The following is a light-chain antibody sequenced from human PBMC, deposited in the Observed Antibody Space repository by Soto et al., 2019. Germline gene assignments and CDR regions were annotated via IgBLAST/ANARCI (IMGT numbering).Light chain of an antibody. Sequence: EIVLTQSPATLSLSPGEGATLSCRASQSVSSYLAWYQQKPGQAPRLLIYDASNRATGIPARFSGSRSGTDFTLTISSLEPEDFAVYYCQHRSNWPLTFGGGTKVDI. CDR3: QHRSNWPLT. CDR2: DAS. J-gene: IGKJ4*01. CDR1: QSVSSY. V-gene: IGKV3-11*01.